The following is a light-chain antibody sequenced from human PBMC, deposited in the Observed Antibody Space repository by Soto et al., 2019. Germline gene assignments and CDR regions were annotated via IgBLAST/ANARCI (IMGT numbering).Light chain of an antibody. V-gene: IGKV3-20*01. CDR2: GAS. CDR1: QSVGSSY. J-gene: IGKJ3*01. CDR3: QQYATSPFT. Sequence: EIVLTQSPGTLSLSPGERATLSCRASQSVGSSYLAWYQQKPGQAPRVLVYGASSRATGIPDRFSGSGSGTDFTLTISRLEPEDFAVYYWQQYATSPFTFGPGTKVDIK.